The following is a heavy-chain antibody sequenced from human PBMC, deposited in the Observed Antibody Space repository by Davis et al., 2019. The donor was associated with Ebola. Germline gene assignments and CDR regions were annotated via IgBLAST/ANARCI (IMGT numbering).Heavy chain of an antibody. CDR1: GGSFSGYY. J-gene: IGHJ4*02. D-gene: IGHD5-12*01. CDR3: ARARVTGGYVGYFDY. CDR2: INHSGST. Sequence: SETLSLTCAVYGGSFSGYYWSWIRQPPGKGLEWIGEINHSGSTNYNPSLESRVTISVDTSKNQFSLKLSSVTAADTAVYYCARARVTGGYVGYFDYWGQGALVTVSS. V-gene: IGHV4-34*01.